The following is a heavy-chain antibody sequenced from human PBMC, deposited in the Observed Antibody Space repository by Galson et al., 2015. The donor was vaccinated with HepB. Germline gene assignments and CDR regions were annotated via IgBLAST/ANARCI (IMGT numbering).Heavy chain of an antibody. D-gene: IGHD6-19*01. CDR1: GFTFSSYA. J-gene: IGHJ6*02. CDR3: ARDLKGSGWTQGYYYGMDV. Sequence: SLRLSCAASGFTFSSYAMHWVRQAPGKGLEWVAVISYDGSNKYYADSVKGRFTISRDNSKDTLYLQMNSLRAEDTAVYYCARDLKGSGWTQGYYYGMDVWGQGTTVTVSS. CDR2: ISYDGSNK. V-gene: IGHV3-30*04.